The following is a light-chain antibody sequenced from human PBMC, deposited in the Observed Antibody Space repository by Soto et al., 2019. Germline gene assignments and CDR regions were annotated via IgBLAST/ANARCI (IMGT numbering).Light chain of an antibody. J-gene: IGKJ5*01. V-gene: IGKV1-39*01. CDR3: QQSYSTPRT. Sequence: DIHMTQSPSSLSASVGDRVTITCLASQSISSYLNWYQQKPGKAPKLLIYAASSLQSGVPSRFSGSGSGTDFTLTISSLQPEDFATYYCQQSYSTPRTFGQGTRLEIK. CDR2: AAS. CDR1: QSISSY.